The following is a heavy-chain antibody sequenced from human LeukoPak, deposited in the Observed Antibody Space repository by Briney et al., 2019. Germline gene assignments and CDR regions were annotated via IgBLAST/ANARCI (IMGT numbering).Heavy chain of an antibody. D-gene: IGHD1-26*01. V-gene: IGHV3-7*02. CDR1: GFTLSRYW. CDR2: IKHDGSEK. J-gene: IGHJ4*02. Sequence: TGGSLRLSCAASGFTLSRYWMSWVRQAPGKGLEWVANIKHDGSEKYYVDSVKGRFTISRDNAKNSLYLQMNSLRDEDTAVYYCARAWGATSGDYWGQGTLVTVSS. CDR3: ARAWGATSGDY.